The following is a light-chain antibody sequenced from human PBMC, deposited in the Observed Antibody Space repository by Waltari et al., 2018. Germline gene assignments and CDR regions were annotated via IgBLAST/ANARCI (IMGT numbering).Light chain of an antibody. Sequence: QSVLTHPPLASGIPGQRVTTSSSGSNSNFGGDTLNSYQQVPGTAPKLLIYSNKRRPSGVPDRFSGSKSGTSASLAISGLQSEDEADFYCATWDDSLNAVVFGGGTKLTVL. CDR1: NSNFGGDT. CDR3: ATWDDSLNAVV. CDR2: SNK. J-gene: IGLJ3*02. V-gene: IGLV1-44*01.